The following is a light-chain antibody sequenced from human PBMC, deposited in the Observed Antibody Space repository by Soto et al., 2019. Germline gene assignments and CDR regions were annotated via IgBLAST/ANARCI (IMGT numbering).Light chain of an antibody. CDR1: SNDFGSYNP. V-gene: IGLV2-23*01. CDR3: CSYAGSNTYV. Sequence: QSALTQPASVSGSPGQSITISCTGTSNDFGSYNPVSWCQQHPGEAPKLMIYEDAQRPSGVSNRFSGSKSGHTASLTISGLQAEDEADYYCCSYAGSNTYVFGTGTKLTVL. J-gene: IGLJ1*01. CDR2: EDA.